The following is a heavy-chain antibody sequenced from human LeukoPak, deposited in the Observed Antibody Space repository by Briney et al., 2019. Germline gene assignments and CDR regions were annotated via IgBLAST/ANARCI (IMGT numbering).Heavy chain of an antibody. CDR2: MNPNSGNT. V-gene: IGHV1-8*01. D-gene: IGHD3-16*02. CDR1: GYTFTSYD. CDR3: ARAVPGPAPASYRFDY. Sequence: ASVKVSCKASGYTFTSYDINWVRQATGQGLEWMGWMNPNSGNTGYAQKFQGRVTMIRNTSISTAYMELSSLRSEDTAVYYCARAVPGPAPASYRFDYWGQGTLVTVSS. J-gene: IGHJ4*02.